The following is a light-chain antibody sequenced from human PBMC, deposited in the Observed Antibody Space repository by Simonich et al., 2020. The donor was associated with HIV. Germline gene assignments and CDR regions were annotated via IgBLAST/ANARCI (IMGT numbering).Light chain of an antibody. CDR2: GAS. CDR1: QSSRY. Sequence: EIVLTQSPATLSLSPGERATRSCRAPQSSRYLAWFQQTPGQAPRLLIYGASSRATGIPAMFSGSGSGTECTLTISSLQSEDFAVYYCQQRSNWPITFGQGTRLEIK. J-gene: IGKJ5*01. CDR3: QQRSNWPIT. V-gene: IGKV3-11*01.